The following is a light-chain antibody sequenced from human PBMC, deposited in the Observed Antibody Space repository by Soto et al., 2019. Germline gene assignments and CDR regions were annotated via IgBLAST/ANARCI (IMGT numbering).Light chain of an antibody. CDR3: QSYDSSLSVVL. CDR2: GNS. Sequence: QSVLTQPPSVSGAPGQRVTISCTGSSSNIGAGSDVHWYQQLPGTAPKLLIYGNSNRPSGVPDRFSGSKSGTSASLAITGLQAEDEADYYCQSYDSSLSVVLFGGGTQLTVL. V-gene: IGLV1-40*01. J-gene: IGLJ2*01. CDR1: SSNIGAGSD.